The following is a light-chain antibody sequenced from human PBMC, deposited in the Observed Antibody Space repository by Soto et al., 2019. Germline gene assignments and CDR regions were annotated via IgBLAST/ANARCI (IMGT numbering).Light chain of an antibody. Sequence: QSVLTQPRSVSGSPGQSVTISCTGTSSDVGSSNGVSWYQQPPGTAPKLMIYDVSNRPSGVPDRFSGSKSGNTASLTISGLQAEDEADYYCSSYTSSSTYVFGTGTKVTVL. CDR2: DVS. V-gene: IGLV2-18*02. CDR1: SSDVGSSNG. J-gene: IGLJ1*01. CDR3: SSYTSSSTYV.